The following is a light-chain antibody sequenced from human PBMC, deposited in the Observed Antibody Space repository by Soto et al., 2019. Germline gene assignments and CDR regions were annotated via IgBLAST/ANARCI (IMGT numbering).Light chain of an antibody. J-gene: IGLJ1*01. CDR2: EVV. CDR1: KNDVGFYDF. Sequence: HSARTQPASASGSPGQAGTISCTGTKNDVGFYDFVSWYQHHPGKAPRLIIYEVVQRPSGVPDRFSGSKSGNTASLTVSGLQAADEADYFCKSYAGSNTYVFGSGNKVTVL. CDR3: KSYAGSNTYV. V-gene: IGLV2-8*01.